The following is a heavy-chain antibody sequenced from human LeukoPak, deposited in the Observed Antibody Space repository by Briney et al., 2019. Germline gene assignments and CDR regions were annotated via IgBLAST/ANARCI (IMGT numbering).Heavy chain of an antibody. CDR3: ARNPGVSGYDYYFDY. CDR2: IIPIFGTA. J-gene: IGHJ4*02. CDR1: GGTFSSYA. D-gene: IGHD5-12*01. V-gene: IGHV1-69*13. Sequence: SVKVSCKAPGGTFSSYAISWVRQAPGQGLEWMGGIIPIFGTANYAQKFQGRVTITADESTSTAYMELSSLRSEDTAVYYCARNPGVSGYDYYFDYWGQGTLVTVSS.